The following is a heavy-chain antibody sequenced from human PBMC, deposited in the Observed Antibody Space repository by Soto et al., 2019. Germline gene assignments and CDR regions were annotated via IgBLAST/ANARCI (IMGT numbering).Heavy chain of an antibody. CDR2: ISWNSSSI. V-gene: IGHV3-9*01. D-gene: IGHD2-2*01. Sequence: EVQLVESGGGLVQPGRSLRLSCAASGFTFDDYAMHWVRQAPGKGLEWVSGISWNSSSIGYADSVKGRFTISRDKAKNSLYLQMNSLRAEDTALYYCAKYMGFQAVVVPALGYFDYWGQGTLVTVS. J-gene: IGHJ4*02. CDR3: AKYMGFQAVVVPALGYFDY. CDR1: GFTFDDYA.